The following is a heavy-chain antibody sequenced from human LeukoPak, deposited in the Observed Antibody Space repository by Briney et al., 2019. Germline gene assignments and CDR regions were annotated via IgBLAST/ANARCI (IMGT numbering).Heavy chain of an antibody. V-gene: IGHV3-21*01. D-gene: IGHD1-26*01. CDR2: ISSSSSYI. Sequence: GGSLRLSCAASGFTFSSYSMNWVRQAPGKGLEWVSSISSSSSYIYYADSVKGRFTISRDNAKSSLYLQMNSLRDEDTAVYYCARDPYSGNYGDYYYYYYMDVWGKGTTVTISS. CDR1: GFTFSSYS. J-gene: IGHJ6*03. CDR3: ARDPYSGNYGDYYYYYYMDV.